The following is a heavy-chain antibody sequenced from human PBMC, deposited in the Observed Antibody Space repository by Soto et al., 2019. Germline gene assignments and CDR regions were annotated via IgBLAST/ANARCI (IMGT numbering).Heavy chain of an antibody. CDR1: GFTFSSYA. D-gene: IGHD6-19*01. J-gene: IGHJ4*02. CDR2: VSGSGGST. Sequence: EVQLLESGGGLVQPGGSLRLSCAASGFTFSSYAMNWVRQAPGQGLEWVSVVSGSGGSTYYVDSVKGRFTISRDNSKNTLYLQMNSLRAEDTAVYYCARRSSGWDFDYWGQGTLVTVSS. CDR3: ARRSSGWDFDY. V-gene: IGHV3-23*01.